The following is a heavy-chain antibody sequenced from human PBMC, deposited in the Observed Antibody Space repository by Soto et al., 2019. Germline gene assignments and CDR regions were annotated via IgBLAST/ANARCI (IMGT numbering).Heavy chain of an antibody. J-gene: IGHJ4*02. CDR2: IYYSGSS. Sequence: SETLSLTCTVSGGSISSYYWSWIRQPPGKGLEWIGYIYYSGSSNYNPSLKSRVTISVDTSKNQFSLKLSSVTAADTAVYYCARLTGYPSVTFDSWGQGTLVTVSS. D-gene: IGHD3-9*01. V-gene: IGHV4-59*01. CDR1: GGSISSYY. CDR3: ARLTGYPSVTFDS.